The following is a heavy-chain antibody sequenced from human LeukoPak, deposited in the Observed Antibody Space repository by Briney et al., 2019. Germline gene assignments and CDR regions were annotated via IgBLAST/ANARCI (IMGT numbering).Heavy chain of an antibody. J-gene: IGHJ6*02. Sequence: GGSLRLSCAASGFTFSSYVMNWGRQSPGKGVEWVSYISSSGRTIYYADSVKGRFTISTDNAKNSLYPEMNSLRAEDTAVYYCTGSYGYDGMDVWGQGTTVTVSS. D-gene: IGHD5-18*01. CDR3: TGSYGYDGMDV. CDR2: ISSSGRTI. CDR1: GFTFSSYV. V-gene: IGHV3-48*03.